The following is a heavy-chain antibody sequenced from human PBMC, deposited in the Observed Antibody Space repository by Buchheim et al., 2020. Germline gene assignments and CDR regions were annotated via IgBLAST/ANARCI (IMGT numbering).Heavy chain of an antibody. CDR1: EFTLSDYE. CDR2: ITTTVYTK. D-gene: IGHD3-10*01. V-gene: IGHV3-48*03. CDR3: ASGFH. J-gene: IGHJ1*01. Sequence: EVHLVESGGGSVQPGGSLRLSCAGTEFTLSDYEMHWVRQAPRKGLEWVSSITTTVYTKYYADSVKGRFTLSRDNPKNSFYLEMNSLRVEDTALYYCASGFHWGLGTL.